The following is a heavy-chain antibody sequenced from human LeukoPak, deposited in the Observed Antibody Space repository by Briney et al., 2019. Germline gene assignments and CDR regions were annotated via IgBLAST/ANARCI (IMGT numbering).Heavy chain of an antibody. Sequence: PSETLSLTCAVYGGSFSGYYWSWIRQPPGKGLEWIGEISHSGSTNYNPSLKSRVTISVDTSKNQFSLKLSSVTAADTAVYYCARGGRWLPYYFDYWGQGTLVTVSS. CDR3: ARGGRWLPYYFDY. CDR2: ISHSGST. D-gene: IGHD5-24*01. J-gene: IGHJ4*02. V-gene: IGHV4-34*01. CDR1: GGSFSGYY.